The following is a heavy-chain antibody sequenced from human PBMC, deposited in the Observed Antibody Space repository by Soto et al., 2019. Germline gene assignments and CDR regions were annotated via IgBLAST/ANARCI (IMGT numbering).Heavy chain of an antibody. CDR1: GYXFTNYL. V-gene: IGHV5-10-1*01. Sequence: PXEXLKSSCKWSGYXFTNYLITWVRQMPGKGLEFMGRIDPSDSYTNYSPSFQGHVTISADKSISTAYLQWSSLKYSDTAMYYFTRRGDNYSNYYENWFDPWGQGTLGTVSS. CDR3: TRRGDNYSNYYENWFDP. D-gene: IGHD4-4*01. CDR2: IDPSDSYT. J-gene: IGHJ5*02.